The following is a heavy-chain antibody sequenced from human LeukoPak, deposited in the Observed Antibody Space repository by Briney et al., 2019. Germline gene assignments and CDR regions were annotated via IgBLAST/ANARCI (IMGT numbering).Heavy chain of an antibody. J-gene: IGHJ4*02. D-gene: IGHD6-19*01. CDR2: VYYSGST. CDR3: ARNADTAVASVSFYD. V-gene: IGHV4-39*01. Sequence: SATLSLTCTVSGGSISSSNYSWGWIRQPPGKGQGWIGSVYYSGSTYYNPSLKSRVTISVDTSKNQFSLQLSSVTAADTAVYYCARNADTAVASVSFYDWGQGTLVTVSS. CDR1: GGSISSSNYS.